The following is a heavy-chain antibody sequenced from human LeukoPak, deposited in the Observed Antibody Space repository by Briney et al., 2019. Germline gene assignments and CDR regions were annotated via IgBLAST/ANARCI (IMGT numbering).Heavy chain of an antibody. CDR3: ATGLDPYSSSSGLWFDP. Sequence: PSETLSLTCAVYGGSFSGYYWSWIRQPPGKGLEWIGEINHSGSTNYNPSLKSRVTISVDTSKNQFSLKLSSVTAADTAVYYCATGLDPYSSSSGLWFDPWGQGTLVTVSS. CDR1: GGSFSGYY. V-gene: IGHV4-34*01. J-gene: IGHJ5*02. CDR2: INHSGST. D-gene: IGHD6-6*01.